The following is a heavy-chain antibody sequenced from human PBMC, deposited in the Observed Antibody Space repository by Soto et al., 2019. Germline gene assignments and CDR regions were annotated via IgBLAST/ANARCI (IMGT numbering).Heavy chain of an antibody. D-gene: IGHD2-15*01. V-gene: IGHV4-59*12. CDR3: ARAGRGYCSGGSCYSGLHGMDV. J-gene: IGHJ6*02. Sequence: SQTLSLTCTFSGGFIGNYLWSRFLLSPRKRMDWIGYVYSNGGTSYHPSLKTRITISIDASKSQFSLKLSSVTAADTAVYYCARAGRGYCSGGSCYSGLHGMDVWGQGTTVTVSS. CDR1: GGFIGNYL. CDR2: VYSNGGT.